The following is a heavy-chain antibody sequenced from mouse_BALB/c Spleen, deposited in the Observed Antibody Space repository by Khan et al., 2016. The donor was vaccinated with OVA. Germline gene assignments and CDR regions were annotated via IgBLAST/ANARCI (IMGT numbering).Heavy chain of an antibody. V-gene: IGHV2-6-5*01. Sequence: VQLQESGPGLVAPSQNLSLTCTVSGFPLSDYGVSWIRQPPGKGLEWLGVIWGGGSTYYNSDLKSRLSISKDNSKSQVFLKMSSLQSDDTAMFYCAKGVWSYYYTLDYWGQGTSVTVSS. CDR3: AKGVWSYYYTLDY. CDR2: IWGGGST. CDR1: GFPLSDYG. J-gene: IGHJ4*01.